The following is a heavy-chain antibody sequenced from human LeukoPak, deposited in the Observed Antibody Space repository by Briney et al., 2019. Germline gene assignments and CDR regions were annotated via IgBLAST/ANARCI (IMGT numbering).Heavy chain of an antibody. Sequence: ASVKVSCKASGYTFTSYYMHWVRQAPGQGLEWMGIINPSGGSTSYAQKFQGRVTMTRDTSTSTAYMELRSLRSDDTAMYYCAKDRWRDGSSSFDNWGQGTLVTVSS. CDR1: GYTFTSYY. CDR2: INPSGGST. CDR3: AKDRWRDGSSSFDN. D-gene: IGHD6-6*01. J-gene: IGHJ4*02. V-gene: IGHV1-46*01.